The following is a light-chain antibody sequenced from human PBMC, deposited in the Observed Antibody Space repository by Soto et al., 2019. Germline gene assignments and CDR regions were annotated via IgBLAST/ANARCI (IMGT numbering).Light chain of an antibody. V-gene: IGKV1-5*03. CDR3: QQYSVYPWT. CDR2: KAS. J-gene: IGKJ1*01. Sequence: DIQMTQSPSTLSASVGDRVTVTCRASQSINSWLVWYQQKPGKAPKLLIYKASSLESGVPSRFSGSGSGTEFTLTISSLQPDDFAAYYCQQYSVYPWTFGQGTKVEIK. CDR1: QSINSW.